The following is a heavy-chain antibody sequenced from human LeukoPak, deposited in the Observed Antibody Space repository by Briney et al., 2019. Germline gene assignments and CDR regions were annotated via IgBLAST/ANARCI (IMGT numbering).Heavy chain of an antibody. D-gene: IGHD2-2*01. V-gene: IGHV5-51*01. CDR3: ARHPYCSSISCYSGDWFDP. J-gene: IGHJ5*02. CDR2: IYPGDSDT. CDR1: GYSFTSYW. Sequence: GEALKISRKGSGYSFTSYWIGWGRQMPGEGLEWVGVIYPGDSDTRYSPSFQGQVTISADKSISTAYLQWSSLKASDTAMYYCARHPYCSSISCYSGDWFDPWGQGTLVTVSS.